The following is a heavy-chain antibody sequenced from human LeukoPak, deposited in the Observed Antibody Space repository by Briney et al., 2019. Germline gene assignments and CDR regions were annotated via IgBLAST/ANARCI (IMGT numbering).Heavy chain of an antibody. CDR3: ARESTVLYYFDY. V-gene: IGHV3-66*01. CDR1: GFTVSSNY. Sequence: GGSLRLSCAASGFTVSSNYMSWVRQAPGKGLEWVSVIYSGGSTYYADSVKGRFTISRDNSKNTLYLQMNSLRAEDTAVYYCARESTVLYYFDYWGQGTLVTVSS. J-gene: IGHJ4*02. CDR2: IYSGGST. D-gene: IGHD4-17*01.